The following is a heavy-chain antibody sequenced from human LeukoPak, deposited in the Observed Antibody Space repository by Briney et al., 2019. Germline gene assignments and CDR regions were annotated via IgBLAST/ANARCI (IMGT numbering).Heavy chain of an antibody. CDR2: IRYDGSSK. V-gene: IGHV3-30*02. D-gene: IGHD6-25*01. CDR1: GFTFSSYG. Sequence: GGSLRLSCAASGFTFSSYGMHWVRQAPGKGLEWVAFIRYDGSSKYYADSVEGRFTISRDNSKNTLYLQMNSLRAEDTAVYYCAKDSTGVNYYYMDVWGKGTTVTVSS. CDR3: AKDSTGVNYYYMDV. J-gene: IGHJ6*03.